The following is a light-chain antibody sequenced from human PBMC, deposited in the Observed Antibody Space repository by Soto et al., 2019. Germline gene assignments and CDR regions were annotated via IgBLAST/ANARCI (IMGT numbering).Light chain of an antibody. V-gene: IGLV2-8*01. CDR1: SSDVGGYNY. CDR2: DVS. J-gene: IGLJ2*01. Sequence: QSALTQPPSASGSPGQSVTISCTGTSSDVGGYNYVSWYQQHPGKAPKLMIYDVSKRPSGVPDRFSGSKSDNTASLTVSGLQAEDEADYYCSSYAGSNGVVFGGGTKLTVL. CDR3: SSYAGSNGVV.